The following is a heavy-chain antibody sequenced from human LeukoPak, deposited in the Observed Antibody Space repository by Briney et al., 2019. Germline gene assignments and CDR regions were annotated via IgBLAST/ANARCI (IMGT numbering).Heavy chain of an antibody. CDR1: GGSISSYY. J-gene: IGHJ5*02. D-gene: IGHD3-22*01. CDR3: AREPGFDSSGYLNWFDP. V-gene: IGHV4-59*01. CDR2: ISYSGST. Sequence: SETLSLTCTVSGGSISSYYWSWIRQPPGKGLEWIACISYSGSTKYNPSLKSRVTISVDTSKNQLSLKLSSVTAADTAVYYCAREPGFDSSGYLNWFDPWGQGALVTVSS.